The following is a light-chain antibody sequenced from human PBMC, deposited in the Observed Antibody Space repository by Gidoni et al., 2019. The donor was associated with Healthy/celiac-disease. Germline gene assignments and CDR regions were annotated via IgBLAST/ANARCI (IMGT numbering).Light chain of an antibody. CDR3: QQSYRTPLT. J-gene: IGKJ4*01. V-gene: IGKV1-39*01. CDR2: AAS. CDR1: QSISSY. Sequence: DTQMTQSPSSLSASAGDRVTITCRASQSISSYLNWYQQKPGKAPKLLTYAASSLQSGVPSRFSGSGSGTDFTLTISSLQPEDVATYYCQQSYRTPLTFGGGTKVEIK.